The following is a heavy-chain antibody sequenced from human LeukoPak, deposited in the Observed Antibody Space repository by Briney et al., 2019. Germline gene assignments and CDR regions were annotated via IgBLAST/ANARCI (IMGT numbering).Heavy chain of an antibody. Sequence: GGSLRLSCAASGFTFSSYAMSWVRQAPGKGLEWVSAISGSGGSTYYADSVKGRFTISRDNSKKTLYLQMNSLRVEDTAVYYCVRASGSFDYWGQGTLVTVSS. CDR3: VRASGSFDY. V-gene: IGHV3-23*01. CDR2: ISGSGGST. CDR1: GFTFSSYA. D-gene: IGHD3-10*01. J-gene: IGHJ4*02.